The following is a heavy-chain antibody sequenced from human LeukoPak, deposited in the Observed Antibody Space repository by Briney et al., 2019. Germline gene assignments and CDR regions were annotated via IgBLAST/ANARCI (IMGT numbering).Heavy chain of an antibody. D-gene: IGHD5-12*01. CDR3: ARDVRLATSYYGMDV. Sequence: GGSLRLSCAASGFTFSSYEMNWVRQAPGKGLGWVSYISSSGSTIYYADSVKGRFTISRDNAKNSLYLQMNSLRAEDTAVYYCARDVRLATSYYGMDVWGQGTTVTVSS. CDR1: GFTFSSYE. J-gene: IGHJ6*02. CDR2: ISSSGSTI. V-gene: IGHV3-48*03.